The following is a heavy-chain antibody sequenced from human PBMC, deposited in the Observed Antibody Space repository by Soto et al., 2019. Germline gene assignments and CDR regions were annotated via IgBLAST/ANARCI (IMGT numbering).Heavy chain of an antibody. Sequence: QDQLVQSEAEVKKPGASVTVSCKASGYSFTNYGVTWVRQAPGQGLEWMGWISAFNGNTHYAQNLQGRVTMTTDASTSTAYMELRSLRSDDTAVYYCARDRGVAPPVAGNTHYYYYMDVWGKGTTVTVSS. D-gene: IGHD6-19*01. CDR1: GYSFTNYG. CDR2: ISAFNGNT. J-gene: IGHJ6*03. CDR3: ARDRGVAPPVAGNTHYYYYMDV. V-gene: IGHV1-18*01.